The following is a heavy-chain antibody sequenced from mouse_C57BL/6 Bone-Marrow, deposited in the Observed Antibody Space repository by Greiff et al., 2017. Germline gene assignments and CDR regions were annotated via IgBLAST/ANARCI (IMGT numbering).Heavy chain of an antibody. J-gene: IGHJ4*01. CDR1: GYTFTEYT. CDR3: ARHPYCYGSSYYAMDY. CDR2: FYPGSGSI. Sequence: QVQLVESGAELVKPGASVKLSCKASGYTFTEYTIHWVKQRSGQGLEWIGWFYPGSGSIKYNEKFKDKATLTADKSSSTVYMELSRLTSEDSAVYFCARHPYCYGSSYYAMDYWGQGTSVTVSS. V-gene: IGHV1-62-2*01. D-gene: IGHD1-1*01.